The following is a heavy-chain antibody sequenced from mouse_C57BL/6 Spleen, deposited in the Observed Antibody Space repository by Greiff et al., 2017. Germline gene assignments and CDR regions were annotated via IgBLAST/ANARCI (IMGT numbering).Heavy chain of an antibody. V-gene: IGHV3-6*01. CDR1: GYSITSGYY. CDR3: ASSRREFDY. CDR2: ISYDGSN. Sequence: VQLKESGPGLVKPSQSLSLTCSVTGYSITSGYYWNWIRQFPGNKLEWMGYISYDGSNNYNPSLKNRISITRDTSTNQFFLKLNSLTTEDTATYYCASSRREFDYWGQGTTLTVSS. J-gene: IGHJ2*01.